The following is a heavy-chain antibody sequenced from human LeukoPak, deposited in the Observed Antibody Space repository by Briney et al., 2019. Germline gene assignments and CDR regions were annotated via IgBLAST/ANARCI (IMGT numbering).Heavy chain of an antibody. V-gene: IGHV4-4*02. J-gene: IGHJ3*02. Sequence: PSGTLSLTCAVSGGSISSSNWWSWVRQPPGKGLEWIGSIYHSGSTYFHPSLKSRVTISVDTSKNQFSLKLSSVTAADTAVYYCARDQAAYYDRSGYHYSSTAAAFDIWGQGTVVTVSS. CDR3: ARDQAAYYDRSGYHYSSTAAAFDI. D-gene: IGHD3-22*01. CDR2: IYHSGST. CDR1: GGSISSSNW.